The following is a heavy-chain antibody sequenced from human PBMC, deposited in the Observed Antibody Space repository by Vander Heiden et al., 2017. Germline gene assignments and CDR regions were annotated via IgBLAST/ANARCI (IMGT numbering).Heavy chain of an antibody. CDR3: ARGGSIESTYGYDF. V-gene: IGHV1-8*01. J-gene: IGHJ4*02. CDR2: MNANTGNT. CDR1: GYTFTIYD. D-gene: IGHD5-18*01. Sequence: QVQLVQSGAEAKQPGASVQVSCKASGYTFTIYDINWVRQATGQGLEWMGWMNANTGNTGYAQKFQGRVTMTRNTYISTAYMELSGLTSEDTAVYYCARGGSIESTYGYDFWGQGSLVTVSS.